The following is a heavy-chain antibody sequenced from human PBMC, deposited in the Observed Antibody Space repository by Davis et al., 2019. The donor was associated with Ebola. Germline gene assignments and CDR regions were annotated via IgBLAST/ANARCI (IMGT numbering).Heavy chain of an antibody. CDR3: ARDDLPGLIDS. D-gene: IGHD3-16*01. CDR1: GESFTGYY. J-gene: IGHJ4*02. Sequence: SETLSLTCALHGESFTGYYWTWIRQPPGKGLEWIGEINHRENTNYNPSLKSRVTISVDTSKKQFSLRLSSVTAADTAVYYCARDDLPGLIDSWGQGILATVSS. V-gene: IGHV4-34*01. CDR2: INHRENT.